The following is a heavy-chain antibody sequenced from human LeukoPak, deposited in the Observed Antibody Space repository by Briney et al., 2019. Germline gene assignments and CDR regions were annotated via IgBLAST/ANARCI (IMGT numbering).Heavy chain of an antibody. CDR3: ARDYYDSSGLAFDI. CDR1: GFTFSSYA. J-gene: IGHJ3*02. D-gene: IGHD3-22*01. CDR2: ISYDGSNK. Sequence: GGSLRLSCAASGFTFSSYAMHWVRQAPGKGLEWVALISYDGSNKYYADSVKGRFTTSRDNSKNTLYLQMNSLRAEDTAVYYCARDYYDSSGLAFDIWGQGTMVTVSS. V-gene: IGHV3-30*04.